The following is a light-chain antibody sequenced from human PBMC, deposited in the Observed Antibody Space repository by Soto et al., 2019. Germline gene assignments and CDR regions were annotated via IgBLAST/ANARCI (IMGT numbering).Light chain of an antibody. Sequence: QSVLTQPASVSGSPGQSITISCTGTSSDVGNYDYVSWYQQHPGKVPKLMNYDVSNRPSGVSNRISGSKSGNTASLTISGLQAEDEADYYCISFTTRATYVFGTGTKVTVL. CDR2: DVS. V-gene: IGLV2-14*01. CDR1: SSDVGNYDY. J-gene: IGLJ1*01. CDR3: ISFTTRATYV.